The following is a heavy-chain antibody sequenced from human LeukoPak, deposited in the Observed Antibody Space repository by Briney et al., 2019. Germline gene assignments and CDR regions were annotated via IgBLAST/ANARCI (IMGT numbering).Heavy chain of an antibody. V-gene: IGHV3-23*01. D-gene: IGHD6-13*01. J-gene: IGHJ4*02. CDR2: ISGSGGST. Sequence: GGSLRLSCAASGFTFSSYAMSWVRQAPGKGLEWVSAISGSGGSTYYADSVKGRFTISRDNSKNTLYLQMNSLRAEDTAVYYCAKDWRVGYSSSWTNNYFDYWGQGTLVTVSS. CDR1: GFTFSSYA. CDR3: AKDWRVGYSSSWTNNYFDY.